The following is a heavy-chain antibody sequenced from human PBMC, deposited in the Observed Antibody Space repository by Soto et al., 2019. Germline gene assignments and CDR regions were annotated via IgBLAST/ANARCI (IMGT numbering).Heavy chain of an antibody. CDR1: GGSFRGYY. J-gene: IGHJ4*02. Sequence: SETLSLTCAVYGGSFRGYYWTWIRQPPGTGLEWIGEINHSGSTNYNPSLKSRVTISVDTSKNQFSLKLTSVTAADTAVYYCARDKITGLFDYWGKGTLVTVS. CDR3: ARDKITGLFDY. V-gene: IGHV4-34*01. D-gene: IGHD2-8*02. CDR2: INHSGST.